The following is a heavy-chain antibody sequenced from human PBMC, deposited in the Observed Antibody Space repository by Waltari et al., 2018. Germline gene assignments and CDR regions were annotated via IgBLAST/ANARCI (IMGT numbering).Heavy chain of an antibody. CDR1: GFTFSDST. Sequence: VQLVESGGGWVQPGGSMKISGAASGFTFSDSTIYWVRQASGKGLEWVGRIRSKANSYATAYAASVKGRFTISRDDSKNTAYLQMNSLKTEDTAVYYCTSTPLAGYWGQGSLVTVSS. J-gene: IGHJ4*02. CDR2: IRSKANSYAT. V-gene: IGHV3-73*01. D-gene: IGHD3-16*01. CDR3: TSTPLAGY.